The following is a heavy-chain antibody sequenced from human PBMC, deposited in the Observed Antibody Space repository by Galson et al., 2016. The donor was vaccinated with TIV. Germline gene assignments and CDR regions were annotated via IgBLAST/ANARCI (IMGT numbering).Heavy chain of an antibody. D-gene: IGHD5-18*01. J-gene: IGHJ4*02. V-gene: IGHV1-69*13. CDR2: IIAIFRIA. Sequence: SVKVSCKASGAIFNSYAISWVRQAPGQGLEWMGGIIAIFRIANYAQKFQGRVTITADESMSTAYMELSSLRSEDTAVYYCARGSGYNYGTPFDFWGQGTLVTVSS. CDR1: GAIFNSYA. CDR3: ARGSGYNYGTPFDF.